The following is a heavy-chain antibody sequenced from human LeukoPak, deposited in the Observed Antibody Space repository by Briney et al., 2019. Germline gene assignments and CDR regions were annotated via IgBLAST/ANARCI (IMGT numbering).Heavy chain of an antibody. CDR2: MNPNSGNT. CDR1: GYTFTSYD. Sequence: ASVKVSCKASGYTFTSYDINWVRQATGQGLEWMGWMNPNSGNTGYAQKFQGRVTMTRNTSISTAYMELSSLRSEDTAGYYCARSSKGLWFGGPKEYGYWGQGTLVTVSS. CDR3: ARSSKGLWFGGPKEYGY. D-gene: IGHD3-10*01. J-gene: IGHJ4*02. V-gene: IGHV1-8*01.